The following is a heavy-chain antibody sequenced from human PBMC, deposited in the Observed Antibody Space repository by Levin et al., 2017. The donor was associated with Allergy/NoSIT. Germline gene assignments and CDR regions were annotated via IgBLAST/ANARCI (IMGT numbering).Heavy chain of an antibody. D-gene: IGHD6-19*01. CDR2: IKSKTDGGTI. V-gene: IGHV3-15*01. CDR3: ATDTLPRIAVPGVSDAFNL. J-gene: IGHJ3*01. CDR1: GFNFINSW. Sequence: PAASVKVSCEASGFNFINSWMTWVRQAPGKGLEWVGHIKSKTDGGTITYAAPVKGRFAISRDDSKNKLYLEINSLKIEDTAVYFCATDTLPRIAVPGVSDAFNLWGRGTMITVSS.